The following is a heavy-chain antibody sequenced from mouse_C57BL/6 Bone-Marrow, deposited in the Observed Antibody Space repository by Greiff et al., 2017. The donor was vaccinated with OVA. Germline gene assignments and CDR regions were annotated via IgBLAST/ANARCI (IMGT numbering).Heavy chain of an antibody. CDR2: INPNNGGT. V-gene: IGHV1-18*01. J-gene: IGHJ2*01. CDR1: GYTFTDYN. CDR3: ARHSNKRWYYFDY. Sequence: EVQGVESGPELVKPGASVKIPCKASGYTFTDYNMDWVKQSHGKSLELIGDINPNNGGTIYNQKFKGKATLTVDKSSSTAYMELRSLTSEDTAVYYCARHSNKRWYYFDYWGQGTTLTVSS. D-gene: IGHD2-5*01.